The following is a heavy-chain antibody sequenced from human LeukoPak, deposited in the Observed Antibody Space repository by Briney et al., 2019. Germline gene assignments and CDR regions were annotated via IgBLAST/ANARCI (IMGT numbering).Heavy chain of an antibody. V-gene: IGHV3-74*01. CDR2: INSDGSIT. Sequence: GGSLRLSCAASGFTFSSYWMHWVRQAPGKGLMWVSRINSDGSITIYADSVKGRFSISRDNAKNTLYLQMNSLRAEDTAVYYCARVRATFSPHFDNWGQGTLVTVSS. D-gene: IGHD5-12*01. CDR1: GFTFSSYW. J-gene: IGHJ4*02. CDR3: ARVRATFSPHFDN.